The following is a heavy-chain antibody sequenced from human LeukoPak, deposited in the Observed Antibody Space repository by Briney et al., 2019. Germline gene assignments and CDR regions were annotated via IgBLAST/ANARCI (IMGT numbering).Heavy chain of an antibody. CDR2: ISYRTSDI. CDR3: GRAFPPLRTAAAGDY. V-gene: IGHV3-21*01. D-gene: IGHD6-13*01. CDR1: GFTFSDCD. J-gene: IGHJ4*02. Sequence: GGSLRLSCTASGFTFSDCDMSWFRQAPGKGLEWVSSISYRTSDIYYADSVKGRFTISRDNAKNSLYLQMDSLRAEDTAVYFCGRAFPPLRTAAAGDYWGQGTLVTVSS.